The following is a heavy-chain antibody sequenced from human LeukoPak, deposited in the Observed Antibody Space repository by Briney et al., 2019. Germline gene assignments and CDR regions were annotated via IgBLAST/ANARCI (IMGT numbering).Heavy chain of an antibody. J-gene: IGHJ6*03. CDR1: GYTFTSYA. V-gene: IGHV7-4-1*02. CDR2: INTNTGNP. Sequence: ASVKVSCKASGYTFTSYAMNWVRQAPGQGLEWMGWINTNTGNPTYAQGFTGRFVFSLDTSVSTAYLQISSLKAEDTAVYYCARLGRGYSGYDFYYYYMDVWGKGTTVTVSS. CDR3: ARLGRGYSGYDFYYYYMDV. D-gene: IGHD5-12*01.